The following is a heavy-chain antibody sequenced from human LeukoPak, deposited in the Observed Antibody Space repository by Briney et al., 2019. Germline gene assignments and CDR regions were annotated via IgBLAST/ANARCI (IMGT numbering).Heavy chain of an antibody. V-gene: IGHV1-24*01. CDR2: FDPEDGET. CDR1: GYXLTELS. J-gene: IGHJ5*02. D-gene: IGHD3-3*01. Sequence: ASVKVSCKVSGYXLTELSIHWVRQAPGKGREWLGGFDPEDGETIYAQKFQGRVTMTEDTSTDTAYMELSSLRSEDTAVYYCATLLWSGPGWFDPWGQGTLVTVSS. CDR3: ATLLWSGPGWFDP.